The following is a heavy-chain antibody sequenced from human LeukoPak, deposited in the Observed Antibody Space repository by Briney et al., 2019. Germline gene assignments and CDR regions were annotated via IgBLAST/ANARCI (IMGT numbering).Heavy chain of an antibody. D-gene: IGHD3-22*01. Sequence: SETLSLTCTVSGGSISTYYWSRIRQPPGKGLEWIGYIYYSGITNYNPSLKSRATISVDTSKNQFSLKLNSVTAADTAVYYCAKYMSGIVVVSSFDYWGQGTLVTVSS. CDR2: IYYSGIT. V-gene: IGHV4-59*08. CDR1: GGSISTYY. J-gene: IGHJ4*02. CDR3: AKYMSGIVVVSSFDY.